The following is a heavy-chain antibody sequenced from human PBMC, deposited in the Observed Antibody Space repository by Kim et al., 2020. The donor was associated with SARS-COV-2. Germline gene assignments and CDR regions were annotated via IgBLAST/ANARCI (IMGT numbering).Heavy chain of an antibody. CDR3: ARGPNYSPFDY. D-gene: IGHD4-4*01. V-gene: IGHV3-48*03. CDR2: I. J-gene: IGHJ4*02. Sequence: IEYAGSGRGRLTISRANAQNSLFLKMNSLRAEDTAVYYCARGPNYSPFDYWGQGTLVTVSS.